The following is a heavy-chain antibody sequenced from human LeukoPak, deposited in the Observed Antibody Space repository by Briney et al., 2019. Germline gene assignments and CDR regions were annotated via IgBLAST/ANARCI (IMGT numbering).Heavy chain of an antibody. Sequence: SVKVSCKASGGTFSSYAISWVRQAPGQGLEWMGGIIPIFGTANYAQKFQGRVTITADESTSTAYMELSSLRSEDTAVYYCARGGYGQDAFDIWGQGTMVTASS. CDR2: IIPIFGTA. J-gene: IGHJ3*02. V-gene: IGHV1-69*01. CDR1: GGTFSSYA. D-gene: IGHD5-12*01. CDR3: ARGGYGQDAFDI.